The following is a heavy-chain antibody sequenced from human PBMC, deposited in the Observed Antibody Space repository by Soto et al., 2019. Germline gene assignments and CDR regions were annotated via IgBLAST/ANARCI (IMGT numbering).Heavy chain of an antibody. CDR1: GYTFTGYY. Sequence: ASVKVSCKASGYTFTGYYMHWVRQAPGQGLEWMGWINPNSGGTNYAQKFQGWVTMTRDTSISTAYMELSRLRSDDTAVYYCARAGCSSTSCPKYNLFDPWGQGTLVTVSS. D-gene: IGHD2-2*01. CDR3: ARAGCSSTSCPKYNLFDP. J-gene: IGHJ5*02. V-gene: IGHV1-2*04. CDR2: INPNSGGT.